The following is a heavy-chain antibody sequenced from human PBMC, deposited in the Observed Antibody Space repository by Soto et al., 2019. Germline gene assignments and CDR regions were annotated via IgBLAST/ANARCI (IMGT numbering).Heavy chain of an antibody. CDR1: GGSISSGGYY. CDR3: ARHTITGGGYYSWTGSLSY. Sequence: SETLSLTCTVSGGSISSGGYYWSWIRQHPGKGLEWIGYIYYSGSTYYNPSLKSRVTISVDTSKNQFSLKLSSVTAADTAVYYCARHTITGGGYYSWTGSLSYWGQGTLVTVSS. V-gene: IGHV4-31*03. CDR2: IYYSGST. D-gene: IGHD5-12*01. J-gene: IGHJ4*02.